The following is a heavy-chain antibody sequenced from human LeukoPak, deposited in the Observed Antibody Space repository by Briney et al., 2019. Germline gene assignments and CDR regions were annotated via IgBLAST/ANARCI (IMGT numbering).Heavy chain of an antibody. CDR1: GGTFSSYA. CDR2: IIPIFGTA. J-gene: IGHJ6*02. V-gene: IGHV1-69*13. CDR3: AYKQLGPGDRGYYGMDV. Sequence: SVKVSCKASGGTFSSYAISWVRQAPGQGLEWMGGIIPIFGTANYAQKFQGRVTITADESTSTAYMELSSLRSEDTAVYYCAYKQLGPGDRGYYGMDVWGQGTTVTVS. D-gene: IGHD6-6*01.